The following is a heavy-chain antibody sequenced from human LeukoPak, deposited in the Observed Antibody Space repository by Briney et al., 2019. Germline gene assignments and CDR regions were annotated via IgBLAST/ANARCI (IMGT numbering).Heavy chain of an antibody. D-gene: IGHD6-19*01. CDR3: AYGVDSSGWYGYFQH. Sequence: SETLSLTCAVSGGSISRSNWWSWVRQPPGKGLEWIGYIYYSGSTNYNPSLKSRVTISVDTSKNQFSLKLSSVAAADTAVYYCAYGVDSSGWYGYFQHWGQGTLVTVSS. CDR2: IYYSGST. J-gene: IGHJ1*01. V-gene: IGHV4-4*02. CDR1: GGSISRSNW.